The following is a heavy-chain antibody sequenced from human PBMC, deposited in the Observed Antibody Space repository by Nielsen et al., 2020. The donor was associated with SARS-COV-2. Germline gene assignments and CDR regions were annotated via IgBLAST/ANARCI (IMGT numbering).Heavy chain of an antibody. CDR1: GFTFDDYG. Sequence: GESLKISCAASGFTFDDYGMSWVRQAPGKGLEWVSGINWNGGSTGYADSVKGRFTISRDNAKNSLYLQMNSLRAEDTALYYCAKIGSGSYPNDYWGQGTLVTVSS. CDR3: AKIGSGSYPNDY. J-gene: IGHJ4*02. CDR2: INWNGGST. V-gene: IGHV3-20*04. D-gene: IGHD3-10*01.